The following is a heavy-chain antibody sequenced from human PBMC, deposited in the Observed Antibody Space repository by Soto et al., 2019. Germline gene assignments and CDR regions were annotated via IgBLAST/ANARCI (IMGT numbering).Heavy chain of an antibody. Sequence: PGGSLRLSCVDSGITISSSEMNWVRQAPGKGLEWVSYINDVGTTIYYADSVKGRFTISRDNAQNALYLQMSSLRAEDTAVYYCVRGLCTSTICYRQYYALDVWGQGTTVTVSS. V-gene: IGHV3-48*03. CDR1: GITISSSE. CDR2: INDVGTTI. CDR3: VRGLCTSTICYRQYYALDV. J-gene: IGHJ6*02. D-gene: IGHD2-2*02.